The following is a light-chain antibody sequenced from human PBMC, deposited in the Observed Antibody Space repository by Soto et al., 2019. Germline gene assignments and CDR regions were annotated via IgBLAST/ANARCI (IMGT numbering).Light chain of an antibody. Sequence: EIVLTQSPATLSVSPGDRATLSCRASQSVSSDLAWFQQKPGQAPRFLIYGASTRATGIPARFSGSGSGTEFTLTISSLQSEDFAIYYCQQYNNWPLTFGRGTKVEIK. J-gene: IGKJ4*01. CDR2: GAS. CDR1: QSVSSD. V-gene: IGKV3-15*01. CDR3: QQYNNWPLT.